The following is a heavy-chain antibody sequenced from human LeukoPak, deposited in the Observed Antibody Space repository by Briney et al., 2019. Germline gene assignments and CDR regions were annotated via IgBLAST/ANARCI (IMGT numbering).Heavy chain of an antibody. D-gene: IGHD1-14*01. CDR2: ISAYDGGT. CDR1: GCSFTSYG. CDR3: ARLARYHLLEASDI. V-gene: IGHV1-18*01. J-gene: IGHJ3*02. Sequence: GASVKVSCKASGCSFTSYGFSWVRQAPGQGLEWLGWISAYDGGTNYEQKFQGRLTMTTETSTTTAYMELRSLRSDDTAVYYCARLARYHLLEASDIWGQGTMVTVSS.